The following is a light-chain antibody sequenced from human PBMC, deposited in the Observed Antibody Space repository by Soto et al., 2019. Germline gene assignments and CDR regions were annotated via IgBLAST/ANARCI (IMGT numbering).Light chain of an antibody. V-gene: IGKV1-39*01. J-gene: IGKJ4*01. CDR3: HQSYSSPLT. CDR2: AAS. Sequence: DIQMTQSPSSLSASVGDRVTITCRASQHISNYLHWYQQKSGRAPKLLIYAASNLQSGVPSRFSGSGSGTDFTLTNTSLRPEAFATYFCHQSYSSPLTFGGGTTVDI. CDR1: QHISNY.